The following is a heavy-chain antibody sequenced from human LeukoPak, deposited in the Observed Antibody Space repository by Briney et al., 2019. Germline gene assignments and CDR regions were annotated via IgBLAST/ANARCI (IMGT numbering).Heavy chain of an antibody. D-gene: IGHD3-16*02. CDR2: INHSGST. CDR1: GGSFSGYY. Sequence: SETLSLTCAVYGGSFSGYYWSWIRQPPGKGLEWIGEINHSGSTNYNPFLKSRVTISVDTSKNQFSLKLSSVTAADTAVYYCARGLINVWGSYRYFDYWGQGTLVTVSS. CDR3: ARGLINVWGSYRYFDY. V-gene: IGHV4-34*01. J-gene: IGHJ4*02.